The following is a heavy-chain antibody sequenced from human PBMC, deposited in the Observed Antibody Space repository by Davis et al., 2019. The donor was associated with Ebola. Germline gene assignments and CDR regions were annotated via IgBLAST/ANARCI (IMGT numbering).Heavy chain of an antibody. CDR2: ISYHGKNI. Sequence: GGSLRLSCAASGYAMHWVRQATGKGLEWVAFISYHGKNIPYADSVWGRFTISRDNSKNTLYLQMNSLRPEDTAMYYCAKDRHPLATNKIYYFDYWGHGTLVTVSS. J-gene: IGHJ4*01. CDR1: GYA. CDR3: AKDRHPLATNKIYYFDY. V-gene: IGHV3-30*18. D-gene: IGHD2-8*01.